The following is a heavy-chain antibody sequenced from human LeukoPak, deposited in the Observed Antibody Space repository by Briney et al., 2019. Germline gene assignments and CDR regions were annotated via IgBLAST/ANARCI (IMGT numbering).Heavy chain of an antibody. J-gene: IGHJ4*02. Sequence: SETLSLTCTVSGGSISSSSYYWGWIRQPPGKGLEWIGSIYYSGNTYYNASLKSQVSISIDTSKNQFSLRLTSVTAADTAVYYCARQTGSGLFILPGGQGTLVTVSS. CDR3: ARQTGSGLFILP. D-gene: IGHD3/OR15-3a*01. CDR1: GGSISSSSYY. CDR2: IYYSGNT. V-gene: IGHV4-39*01.